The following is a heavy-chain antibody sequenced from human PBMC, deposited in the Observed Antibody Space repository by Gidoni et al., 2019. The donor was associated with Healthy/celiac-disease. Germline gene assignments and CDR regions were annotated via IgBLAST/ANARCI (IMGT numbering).Heavy chain of an antibody. CDR3: ARETAMAPSGVGYGMDV. CDR2: IIPSFGTA. CDR1: GGTFSSYA. D-gene: IGHD5-18*01. J-gene: IGHJ6*02. V-gene: IGHV1-69*01. Sequence: VQLVQSGAEVKKPGSSVQLSCKASGGTFSSYAISWVRQAPGQGLEWMGGIIPSFGTANYEQKFQGRGTITADESTSTDYMELSSLRSEDTAVDYGARETAMAPSGVGYGMDVWGQGTTVTVSS.